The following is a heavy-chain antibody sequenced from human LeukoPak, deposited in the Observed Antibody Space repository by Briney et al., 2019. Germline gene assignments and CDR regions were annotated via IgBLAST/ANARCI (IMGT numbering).Heavy chain of an antibody. CDR3: ARLNHYYDSSGYYYAGDDAFDI. CDR2: IYTSGST. V-gene: IGHV4-61*02. Sequence: PSETLSLTCTVSGGSISSGSYYWSWIRQPAGKGLEWIGRIYTSGSTNYNPSLKSRVTISVDTSKNQFSLKLSSVTAADTAVYYCARLNHYYDSSGYYYAGDDAFDIWGQGTMVTVSS. D-gene: IGHD3-22*01. CDR1: GGSISSGSYY. J-gene: IGHJ3*02.